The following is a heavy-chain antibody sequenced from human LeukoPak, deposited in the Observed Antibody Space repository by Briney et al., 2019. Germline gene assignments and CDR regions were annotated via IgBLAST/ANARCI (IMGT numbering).Heavy chain of an antibody. D-gene: IGHD6-19*01. CDR2: INHSGST. J-gene: IGHJ4*02. Sequence: GSLRLSCAASGFTFSSYWMSWVRQPPGKGLEWIGEINHSGSTNYNPSLKSRVTISVDTSKNQFSLKLSSVTAADTAVYYCARWSGSGWPRGGLAYWGQGTLVTVSS. V-gene: IGHV4-34*01. CDR1: GFTFSSYW. CDR3: ARWSGSGWPRGGLAY.